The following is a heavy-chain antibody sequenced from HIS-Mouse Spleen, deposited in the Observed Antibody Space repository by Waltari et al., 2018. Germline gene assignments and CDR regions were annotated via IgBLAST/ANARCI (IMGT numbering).Heavy chain of an antibody. V-gene: IGHV1-8*01. CDR3: ARGHDYSNYFDY. CDR1: GYTFTSYD. CDR2: RNPSRGNT. Sequence: QVQLVQSGAEVKKPGASVKVSCKASGYTFTSYDINWVRQATGQGLEWMGWRNPSRGNTGYAQKFQGRVTMTRNTSISTAYMELSSLRSEDTAVYYCARGHDYSNYFDYWGQGTLVTVSS. J-gene: IGHJ4*02. D-gene: IGHD4-4*01.